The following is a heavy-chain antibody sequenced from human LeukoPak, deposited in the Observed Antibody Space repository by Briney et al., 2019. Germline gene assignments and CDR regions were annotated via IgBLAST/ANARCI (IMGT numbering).Heavy chain of an antibody. V-gene: IGHV3-7*01. CDR3: ARVRYHDYGDYRGWFDP. Sequence: GGSLRLSCAASGFTFSGYWMSWVRQAPGKGLEWVANIKQDGSEKYYVDSVKGRFTISRDNAKNSLYLQMNSLRAEDTAVYYCARVRYHDYGDYRGWFDPWGQGTLVTVSS. CDR1: GFTFSGYW. J-gene: IGHJ5*02. D-gene: IGHD4-17*01. CDR2: IKQDGSEK.